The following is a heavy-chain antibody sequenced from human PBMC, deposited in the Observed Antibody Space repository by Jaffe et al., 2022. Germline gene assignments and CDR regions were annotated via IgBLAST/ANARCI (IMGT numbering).Heavy chain of an antibody. CDR2: VNPNGGGT. CDR1: GYTFGDYY. CDR3: ARGLKRGLNKAESYFDF. Sequence: QVHLVQSGPDVKKPGASVNVSCKASGYTFGDYYVNWIRQAPGQGLQWMGRVNPNGGGTNYAPNFQGRVTMTRDRSISTVYMELRSLTSDDTAIYFCARGLKRGLNKAESYFDFWGQGTLITVSS. V-gene: IGHV1-2*06. J-gene: IGHJ4*02.